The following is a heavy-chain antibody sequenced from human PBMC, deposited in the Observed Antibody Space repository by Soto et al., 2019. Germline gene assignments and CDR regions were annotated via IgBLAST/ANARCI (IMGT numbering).Heavy chain of an antibody. CDR3: AGGDYYHSSGYYFYYYTMDV. J-gene: IGHJ6*02. D-gene: IGHD3-22*01. V-gene: IGHV4-34*01. CDR1: GGSFNTYY. CDR2: VYYCGST. Sequence: SETLSLTCAVYGGSFNTYYGSWIRKPPGKGLEWIGNVYYCGSTYCNPSLKSRVTISVETSKSQFSLKLSSVTAADTAVYYCAGGDYYHSSGYYFYYYTMDVWGQGTTVTVSS.